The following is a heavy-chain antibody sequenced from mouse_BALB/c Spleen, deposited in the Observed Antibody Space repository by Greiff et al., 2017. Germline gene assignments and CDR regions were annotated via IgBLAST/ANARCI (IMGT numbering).Heavy chain of an antibody. V-gene: IGHV5-6-3*01. D-gene: IGHD2-4*01. CDR1: GFTFSSYG. CDR3: ARAYDYDETWFAY. J-gene: IGHJ3*01. Sequence: EVKVEESGGGLVQPGGSLKLSCAASGFTFSSYGMSWVRQTPDKRLELVATINSNGGSTYYPDSVKGRFTISRDNAKNTLYLQMSSLKSEDTAMYYCARAYDYDETWFAYWGQGTLVTVSA. CDR2: INSNGGST.